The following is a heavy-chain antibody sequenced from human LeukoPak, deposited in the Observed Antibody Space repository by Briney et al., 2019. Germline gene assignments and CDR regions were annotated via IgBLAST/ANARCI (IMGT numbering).Heavy chain of an antibody. CDR3: ARGRRSRVAATTGYYYYMDV. CDR1: GYTFTSYD. Sequence: GASVKVSCKAYGYTFTSYDINWVRQATGQGLESMGWMNPNSGNTGYAQKFQGRVTMTRNTSISTAYMELSSLRSEDAAVYYCARGRRSRVAATTGYYYYMDVWGKGTTVTVSS. D-gene: IGHD2-15*01. V-gene: IGHV1-8*01. J-gene: IGHJ6*03. CDR2: MNPNSGNT.